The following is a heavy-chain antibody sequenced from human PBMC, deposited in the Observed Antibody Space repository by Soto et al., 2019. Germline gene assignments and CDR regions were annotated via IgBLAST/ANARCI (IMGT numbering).Heavy chain of an antibody. CDR3: ARSSRSYFDY. V-gene: IGHV4-31*03. Sequence: SETLSLTCTVSGGSISGSGYFWSWIRQHPGKGLEWIGYIYDSGSTYYNPSLKSRVSLSVDTSKNQFSLNLTSVTAADTAMYYCARSSRSYFDYWGQGTLVTVSS. CDR2: IYDSGST. CDR1: GGSISGSGYF. J-gene: IGHJ4*02.